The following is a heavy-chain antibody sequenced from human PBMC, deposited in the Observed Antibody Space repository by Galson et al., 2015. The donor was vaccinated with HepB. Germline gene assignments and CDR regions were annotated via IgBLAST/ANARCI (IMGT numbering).Heavy chain of an antibody. CDR3: ARVGEARGYAYYFDY. Sequence: TLSLTCAVSGGSISSGGYSWSWIRQPPGKGLEWIGYIYHSGSTYYNPSLKSRVTISVDRSKNQFSLKLSSVTAADTAVYYCARVGEARGYAYYFDYWGQGTLVTVSS. D-gene: IGHD3-16*01. CDR1: GGSISSGGYS. J-gene: IGHJ4*02. CDR2: IYHSGST. V-gene: IGHV4-30-2*01.